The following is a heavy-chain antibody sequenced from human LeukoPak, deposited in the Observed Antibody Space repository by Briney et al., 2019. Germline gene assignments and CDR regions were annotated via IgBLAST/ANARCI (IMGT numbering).Heavy chain of an antibody. D-gene: IGHD3-9*01. J-gene: IGHJ5*02. CDR3: GSGAHYDILTGYYADWFDP. Sequence: PGESLKIPCYGSGYFFSSYWTSCVRRLPAEGREWMGRIVTSDSYTNYSPSFQGHVTTSADKSISTAYLQWSSLKASDTAMYYCGSGAHYDILTGYYADWFDPWGQGTLVTVSS. V-gene: IGHV5-10-1*01. CDR1: GYFFSSYW. CDR2: IVTSDSYT.